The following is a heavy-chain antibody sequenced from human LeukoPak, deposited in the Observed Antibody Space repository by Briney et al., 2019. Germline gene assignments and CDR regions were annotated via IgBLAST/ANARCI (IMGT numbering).Heavy chain of an antibody. J-gene: IGHJ4*02. CDR2: ISHDGTNK. CDR3: AKERCGGAACYIFDN. V-gene: IGHV3-30*18. Sequence: GGSLRLSCAASGFTFNSYGTHWVRQAPGKALECVAVISHDGTNKYYGDSVKGRFTISRDSSKNTLYLEMNSLRPEDTAVYYCAKERCGGAACYIFDNWGQGTLVTVSS. D-gene: IGHD2-21*02. CDR1: GFTFNSYG.